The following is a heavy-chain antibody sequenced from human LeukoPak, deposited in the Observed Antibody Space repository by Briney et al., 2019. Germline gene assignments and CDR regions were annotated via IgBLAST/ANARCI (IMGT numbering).Heavy chain of an antibody. CDR2: ISWNSGSI. V-gene: IGHV3-9*01. J-gene: IGHJ4*02. D-gene: IGHD6-19*01. CDR3: AKGRSIAVASLSWY. Sequence: GGSLRLSCAASGFTFDGYAMQWVRQAPGGGLEWVSGISWNSGSIGYADSVKGRFTISRDNAKSSLYLQMNSLRAEDTGLYYCAKGRSIAVASLSWYWGQGTLVTVSS. CDR1: GFTFDGYA.